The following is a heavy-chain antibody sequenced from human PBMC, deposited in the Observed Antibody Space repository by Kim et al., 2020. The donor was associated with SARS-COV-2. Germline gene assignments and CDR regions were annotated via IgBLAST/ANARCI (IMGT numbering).Heavy chain of an antibody. J-gene: IGHJ4*02. Sequence: KYSQKFQGRVTFTRDTSANTAYMEMSSLRSEDTAVYYCARAGVATTGTGYWGQGTLVTVSS. CDR3: ARAGVATTGTGY. V-gene: IGHV1-3*01. D-gene: IGHD1-1*01.